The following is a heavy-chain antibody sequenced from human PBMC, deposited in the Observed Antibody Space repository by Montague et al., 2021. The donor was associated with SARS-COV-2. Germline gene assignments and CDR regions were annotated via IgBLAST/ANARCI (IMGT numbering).Heavy chain of an antibody. D-gene: IGHD2-2*01. J-gene: IGHJ5*02. CDR3: AKAGSTSCYVRCGWFDP. CDR1: GFTFDDYA. CDR2: ISWNSGSI. Sequence: SLRLSCAAPGFTFDDYAMHWVRQASGKGLEWVSGISWNSGSIGYADSVKGRFTISRDNAKNSLYLQMNSLRAEETALYYCAKAGSTSCYVRCGWFDPWGQGTLVTVSS. V-gene: IGHV3-9*01.